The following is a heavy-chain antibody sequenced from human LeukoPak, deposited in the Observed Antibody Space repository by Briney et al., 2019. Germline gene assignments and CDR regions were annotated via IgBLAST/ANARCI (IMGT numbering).Heavy chain of an antibody. CDR3: ARDHRTGSFDY. CDR1: GGSFSGYY. J-gene: IGHJ4*02. V-gene: IGHV4-34*09. D-gene: IGHD7-27*01. Sequence: SETLSLTCAVYGGSFSGYYWSWIRQPPGKGLEWIGEINHSGSTNYNPSLKSRVTISVDTSKSQFSLKLSSVTAADTAVYYCARDHRTGSFDYWGQGTLVTVSS. CDR2: INHSGST.